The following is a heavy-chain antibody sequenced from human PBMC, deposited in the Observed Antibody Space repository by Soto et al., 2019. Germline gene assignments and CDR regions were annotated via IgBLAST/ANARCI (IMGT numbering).Heavy chain of an antibody. J-gene: IGHJ3*02. D-gene: IGHD6-19*01. CDR1: GFTFSSYG. CDR2: IWYDGSNK. CDR3: ARAGGIAVAGSDAFDI. V-gene: IGHV3-33*01. Sequence: QVQLVESGGGVVQPGRSLRLSCAASGFTFSSYGMHWVRQAPGKGLEGVAVIWYDGSNKYYADSVKGRFTISRDNSKNTLYLQMNSLRAEDTAVYYCARAGGIAVAGSDAFDIWGQGTMVTVSS.